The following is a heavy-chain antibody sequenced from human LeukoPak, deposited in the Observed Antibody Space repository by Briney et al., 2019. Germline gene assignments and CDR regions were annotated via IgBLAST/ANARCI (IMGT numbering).Heavy chain of an antibody. CDR2: IYYSGST. J-gene: IGHJ4*02. D-gene: IGHD3-22*01. CDR3: ASYNYDSSGYFRYFDY. Sequence: SETLSLTCTVSGGSTNSGGHYWSWIRQHPGTGLEWIAYIYYSGSTYYNPSLMSRVTISVDTSKNQFSLKLSSVTAADTAVYYCASYNYDSSGYFRYFDYWGQGTLVAVSS. V-gene: IGHV4-31*03. CDR1: GGSTNSGGHY.